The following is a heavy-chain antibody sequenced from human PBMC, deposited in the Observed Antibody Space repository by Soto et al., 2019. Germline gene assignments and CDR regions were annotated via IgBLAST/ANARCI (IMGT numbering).Heavy chain of an antibody. D-gene: IGHD3-3*01. V-gene: IGHV2-5*02. Sequence: QITLKESGPTVVKPTEPLTLTCTFSGFSLTTSGVGVGWVRQSPGKAPEWLALIYWDDDKRYSTSLKSRLTITNDTSKNQVVLTMANVDPADTATYYCAHRVLRTVFGLVTTTAIYFDFWGQGTPVVVSS. CDR1: GFSLTTSGVG. CDR3: AHRVLRTVFGLVTTTAIYFDF. J-gene: IGHJ4*02. CDR2: IYWDDDK.